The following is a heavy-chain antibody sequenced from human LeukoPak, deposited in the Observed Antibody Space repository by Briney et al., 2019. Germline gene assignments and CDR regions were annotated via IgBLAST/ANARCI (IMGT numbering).Heavy chain of an antibody. CDR3: ATEVMAAHYFDY. CDR1: GYTFTSYG. V-gene: IGHV1-18*01. J-gene: IGHJ4*02. CDR2: ISAYNGNT. Sequence: ASVKVSCKASGYTFTSYGISWVRQAPGQGLEWMGWISAYNGNTNYAQKLQGRVTMTTDTSTSTAYMELRSLRSDDTAVYYCATEVMAAHYFDYWGQGTLVTVSS. D-gene: IGHD2-21*01.